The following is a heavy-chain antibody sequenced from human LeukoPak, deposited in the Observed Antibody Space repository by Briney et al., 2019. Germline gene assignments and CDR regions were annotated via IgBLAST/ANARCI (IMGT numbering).Heavy chain of an antibody. D-gene: IGHD2-15*01. Sequence: GASVKVSCKASGYTFTDYFMHWVRQAPGQGLEWMGWINPNSGGTNYAQKFQGRVTMTRDTSINTAYMELSRLRSDDTAIYYCARDGSSFYYYYMDVWGKGTTVTVSS. CDR1: GYTFTDYF. V-gene: IGHV1-2*02. CDR3: ARDGSSFYYYYMDV. J-gene: IGHJ6*03. CDR2: INPNSGGT.